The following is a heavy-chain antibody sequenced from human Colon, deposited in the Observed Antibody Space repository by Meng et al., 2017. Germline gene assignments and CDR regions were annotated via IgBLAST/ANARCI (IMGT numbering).Heavy chain of an antibody. CDR1: GDSVITTLSS. Sequence: HLQLQESGSILVKPSQTLSLTCAVSGDSVITTLSSWSWIRQSPGKGLEWIGNIYDNGYTYYNPSLRSRVTISVDRSKNQFSLKLNSVTAADTAVYFCTRGYRGTTYFAYWGQGNLVTVSS. CDR3: TRGYRGTTYFAY. CDR2: IYDNGYT. J-gene: IGHJ4*02. D-gene: IGHD2/OR15-2a*01. V-gene: IGHV4-30-2*06.